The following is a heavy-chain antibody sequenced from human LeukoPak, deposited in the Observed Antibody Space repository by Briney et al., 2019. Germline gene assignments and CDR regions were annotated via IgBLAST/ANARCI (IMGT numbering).Heavy chain of an antibody. V-gene: IGHV3-53*01. CDR2: IYSGGST. CDR1: GFTVSSNY. CDR3: AREGLLAGTRAFDI. D-gene: IGHD6-19*01. J-gene: IGHJ3*02. Sequence: PGGSLRLSCAASGFTVSSNYMSWVRQAPGKGLEWVSVIYSGGSTYYADSVEGRFTISRDNSKNTLYLQMNSLRAEDTAVYYCAREGLLAGTRAFDIWGQGTMVTVSS.